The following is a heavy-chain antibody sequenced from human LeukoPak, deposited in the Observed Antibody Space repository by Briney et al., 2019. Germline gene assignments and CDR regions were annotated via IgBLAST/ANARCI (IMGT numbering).Heavy chain of an antibody. CDR2: ISSSSSTI. Sequence: GGSLRLSCAASGFTFSSYSMNWVRQAPGKGLEWVSYISSSSSTIYYADSVKGRFTISRDNAKNSLYLQMNSLRAEDTAVYYCARYRYSSGWWPFDYWGQGTLVTVSS. J-gene: IGHJ4*02. V-gene: IGHV3-48*01. CDR3: ARYRYSSGWWPFDY. D-gene: IGHD6-19*01. CDR1: GFTFSSYS.